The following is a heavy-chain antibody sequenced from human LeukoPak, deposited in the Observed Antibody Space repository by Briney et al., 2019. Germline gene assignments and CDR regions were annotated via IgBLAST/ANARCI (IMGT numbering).Heavy chain of an antibody. CDR1: GFTFNNYS. V-gene: IGHV3-21*01. CDR2: ISSSSYI. Sequence: GGSLRLSCAASGFTFNNYSMNWVRQAPGKGLEWVSSISSSSYIYYADLVKGRFTISRDSAKNSLYLQMNSLRAEDTAVYYCARAYCSGGSCYLTRFDYWGQGTLVTVSS. J-gene: IGHJ4*02. CDR3: ARAYCSGGSCYLTRFDY. D-gene: IGHD2-15*01.